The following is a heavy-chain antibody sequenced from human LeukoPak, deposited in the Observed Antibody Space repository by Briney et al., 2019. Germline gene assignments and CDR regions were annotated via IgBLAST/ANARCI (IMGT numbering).Heavy chain of an antibody. D-gene: IGHD7-27*01. CDR3: AKASELGRGYFDY. V-gene: IGHV3-23*01. Sequence: GGSLRLSCAASGFSFSSYAMSWVRQAPGKGLEWVSFISGGGGNTNNADSVKGRFTISRDNSQNTLYLQMNSLRAEDTAVYYCAKASELGRGYFDYWGQGTLVTVSS. CDR1: GFSFSSYA. CDR2: ISGGGGNT. J-gene: IGHJ4*02.